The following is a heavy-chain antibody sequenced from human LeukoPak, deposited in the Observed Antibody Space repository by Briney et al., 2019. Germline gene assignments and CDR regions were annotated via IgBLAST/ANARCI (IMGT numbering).Heavy chain of an antibody. CDR3: ARGAIYYYDSSGYYYYFDY. J-gene: IGHJ4*02. D-gene: IGHD3-22*01. CDR2: IYTSGST. CDR1: GVSISSGSYY. Sequence: TLSLTCTVSGVSISSGSYYWSWIRQPAGKGLEWYGRIYTSGSTKYKHSLKSRISISVDTSKNQISLKLSSVTAADTAVYYGARGAIYYYDSSGYYYYFDYWGQGTLVTVSS. V-gene: IGHV4-61*02.